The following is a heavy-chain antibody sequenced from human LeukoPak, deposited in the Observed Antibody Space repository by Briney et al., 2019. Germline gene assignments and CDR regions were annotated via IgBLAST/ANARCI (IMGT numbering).Heavy chain of an antibody. D-gene: IGHD2-8*02. CDR1: GYTFTSYY. CDR2: INPSGGST. J-gene: IGHJ4*02. Sequence: ASVKVSCKASGYTFTSYYMHWVRQAPGQGLEWMGIINPSGGSTSYAQKFQGRVTMTRDMSTSTVYMELSGLRSEDTAVYYCARGLRLVAFDYWGQGTLVTVSS. CDR3: ARGLRLVAFDY. V-gene: IGHV1-46*01.